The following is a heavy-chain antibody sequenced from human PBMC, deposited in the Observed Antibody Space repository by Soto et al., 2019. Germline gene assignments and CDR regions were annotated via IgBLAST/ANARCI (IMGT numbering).Heavy chain of an antibody. CDR3: ARAYSSSSRGYYYGMDV. CDR1: GGTFISYA. D-gene: IGHD6-6*01. Sequence: SVKVSCKASGGTFISYAISWVRQAPGQGLEWMGGIIPIFGTANYAQKFQGRVTITADESTSTAYMELSSLRSEDTAVYYCARAYSSSSRGYYYGMDVWGQGTTVTVSS. V-gene: IGHV1-69*13. J-gene: IGHJ6*02. CDR2: IIPIFGTA.